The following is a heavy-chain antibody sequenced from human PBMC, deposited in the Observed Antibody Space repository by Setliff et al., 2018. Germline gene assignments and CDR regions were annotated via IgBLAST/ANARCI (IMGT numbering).Heavy chain of an antibody. CDR2: IRYDGSNK. D-gene: IGHD4-17*01. Sequence: PGGSLRLSCAASGFTFSSYAMHWVRQAPGKGLEWVAFIRYDGSNKYYADSVKGRFTISRDNSKNTLYLQMNSLRAEDTAVYYCAKDAIHDYGDYVSPGGYFDLWGRGTLVTVSS. CDR1: GFTFSSYA. J-gene: IGHJ2*01. CDR3: AKDAIHDYGDYVSPGGYFDL. V-gene: IGHV3-30*02.